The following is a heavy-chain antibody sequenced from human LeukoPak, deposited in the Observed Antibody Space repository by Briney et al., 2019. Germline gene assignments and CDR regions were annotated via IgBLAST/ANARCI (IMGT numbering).Heavy chain of an antibody. D-gene: IGHD1-26*01. CDR3: DEYSGRY. Sequence: GASVRLSCAASGVTFSSYAMSWVRQAPGQGLEWVGGIIPNCGKENYAEKFQGRVTISTDKSTSTVYMEMSSLRSEDTAVYYCDEYSGRYWGQGTLVTVSS. J-gene: IGHJ4*02. CDR1: GVTFSSYA. CDR2: IIPNCGKE. V-gene: IGHV1-69*05.